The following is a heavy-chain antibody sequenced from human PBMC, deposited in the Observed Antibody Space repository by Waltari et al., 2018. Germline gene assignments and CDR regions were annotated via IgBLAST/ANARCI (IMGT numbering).Heavy chain of an antibody. D-gene: IGHD1-7*01. CDR3: ARAELAPGVIAHLPYGMDV. V-gene: IGHV4-59*01. Sequence: QVQLQESGPGLVKPSETLSLTCTVSGGSISRYYWSWIRPPPGQGLELIGYIYYSGSTNYNPSLKSRVTISVDTSKNQFSLKLSSVTAADTAVYYCARAELAPGVIAHLPYGMDVWGQGTTVTVSS. CDR1: GGSISRYY. CDR2: IYYSGST. J-gene: IGHJ6*02.